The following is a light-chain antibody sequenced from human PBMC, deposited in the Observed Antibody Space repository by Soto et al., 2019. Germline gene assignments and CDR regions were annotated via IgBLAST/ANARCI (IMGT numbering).Light chain of an antibody. J-gene: IGLJ1*01. CDR1: SSNIGSNT. V-gene: IGLV1-44*01. Sequence: QSVLTQPPSASGTPGQTVTISCSGSSSNIGSNTVNWYQHLPGTAPKLLIYSDNQRPSGVPDRFSGSKSGTSASLAISGLQSEDEADYYCAAWDDSLNGFYVFGTGTKLTVL. CDR3: AAWDDSLNGFYV. CDR2: SDN.